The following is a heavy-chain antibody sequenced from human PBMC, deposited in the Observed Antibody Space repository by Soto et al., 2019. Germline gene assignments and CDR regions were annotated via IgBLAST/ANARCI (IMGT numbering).Heavy chain of an antibody. Sequence: GGSLRLACTASGFTFNNAWMNWVRQAPGKGLEWVGRIKTKAHGGTTDYAAPVRGRFTISRDDSKNTLYLQMNSLKTEDTALYYCTSNDAFDIWGQRTMVTGSS. J-gene: IGHJ3*02. V-gene: IGHV3-15*07. CDR1: GFTFNNAW. CDR3: TSNDAFDI. CDR2: IKTKAHGGTT.